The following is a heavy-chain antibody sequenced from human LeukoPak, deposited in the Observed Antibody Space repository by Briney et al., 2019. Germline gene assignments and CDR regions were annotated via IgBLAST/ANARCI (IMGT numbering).Heavy chain of an antibody. J-gene: IGHJ3*02. Sequence: GGSLRLSCAASGFTVSSNYMSWVRQATGKGLEWVSVIYSGGSTDYADSVKGRFTISRDTSKNTLYLQMNSLRVEDTAVYYCARSSHYDILTGYSEEDAFDIWGQGTMVTVSS. V-gene: IGHV3-53*01. CDR1: GFTVSSNY. CDR3: ARSSHYDILTGYSEEDAFDI. CDR2: IYSGGST. D-gene: IGHD3-9*01.